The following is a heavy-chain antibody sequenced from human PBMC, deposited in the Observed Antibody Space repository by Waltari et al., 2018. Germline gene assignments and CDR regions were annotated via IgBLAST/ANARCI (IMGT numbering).Heavy chain of an antibody. J-gene: IGHJ4*02. D-gene: IGHD2-2*01. V-gene: IGHV3-43D*04. CDR1: GFTFDDYA. CDR3: ASHCSSTSCYLDY. Sequence: EVQLVESGGVVVQPGGSLRLSCAASGFTFDDYAMHWVRQAPGKGLELVSLISWDGGSTYYADSVKGRFTISRDNSKNSLYLQMNSLRAEDTALYYCASHCSSTSCYLDYWGQGTLVTVSS. CDR2: ISWDGGST.